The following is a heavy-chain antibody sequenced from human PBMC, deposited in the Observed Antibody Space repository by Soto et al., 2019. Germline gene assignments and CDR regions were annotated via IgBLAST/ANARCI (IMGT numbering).Heavy chain of an antibody. Sequence: SETLSLTFTVSGGSISSGGYYWSWIRQHPGKDLEWIGYIYYSGSTYYNPSLKSRVTISVDTSKNQFSLKLSSVTAADTAVYYCARVVDTAMVDYWGQGTLVTVS. V-gene: IGHV4-31*03. J-gene: IGHJ4*02. CDR1: GGSISSGGYY. CDR3: ARVVDTAMVDY. D-gene: IGHD5-18*01. CDR2: IYYSGST.